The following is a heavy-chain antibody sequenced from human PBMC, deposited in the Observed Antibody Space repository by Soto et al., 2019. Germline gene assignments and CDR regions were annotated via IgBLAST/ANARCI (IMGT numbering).Heavy chain of an antibody. V-gene: IGHV3-48*01. CDR3: ARERQWLVLPFDY. CDR1: GFTFSSYS. J-gene: IGHJ4*02. Sequence: PGGSLRLSCAASGFTFSSYSMNWVRQAPGKGLEWVSYISSSSSTIYYADSVKGRFTISRDNAKNSLYLQMNSLRAEDTAVYYCARERQWLVLPFDYWGQGTLVTVSS. CDR2: ISSSSSTI. D-gene: IGHD6-19*01.